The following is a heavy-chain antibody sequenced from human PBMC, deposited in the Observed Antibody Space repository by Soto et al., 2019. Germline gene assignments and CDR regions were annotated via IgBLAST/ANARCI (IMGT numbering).Heavy chain of an antibody. CDR1: GFSVSSKY. V-gene: IGHV3-53*01. CDR2: IYGGGTT. J-gene: IGHJ4*02. D-gene: IGHD6-19*01. CDR3: VQTTGWPGFDF. Sequence: EVQLVESGGGLIQPGGSLRLSCAASGFSVSSKYMTWVRQAPGKGLEWVSVIYGGGTTYYADSVKGRFTISRDNSKNTLYFQMNSLRAEDSAVYYCVQTTGWPGFDFWGQGTLVIVSS.